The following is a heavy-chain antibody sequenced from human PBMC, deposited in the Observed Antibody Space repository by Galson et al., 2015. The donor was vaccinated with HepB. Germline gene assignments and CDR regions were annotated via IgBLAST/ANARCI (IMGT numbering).Heavy chain of an antibody. D-gene: IGHD2-2*01. J-gene: IGHJ6*02. Sequence: SVKVSCKASGYTFTSYGISWVRQAPGQGLEWMGWISAYNGNTNYAQKLQGRVTMTTDTSTSTACMELRSLRSDDTAVYYCARDWGSFKDCSSTSCYARGIHYYHYYGMDVWGQGTTVTVSS. CDR2: ISAYNGNT. CDR1: GYTFTSYG. V-gene: IGHV1-18*04. CDR3: ARDWGSFKDCSSTSCYARGIHYYHYYGMDV.